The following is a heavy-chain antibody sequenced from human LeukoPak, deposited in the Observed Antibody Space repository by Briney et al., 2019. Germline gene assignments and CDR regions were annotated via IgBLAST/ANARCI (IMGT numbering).Heavy chain of an antibody. J-gene: IGHJ4*02. CDR1: AFTFGIFG. Sequence: GGSLILSCGAAAFTFGIFGMHWGHQAPGGGLEWVAYTLDDGSYEKYADSVKGRFIISRDNSKNTLYLQKNSLKGEDTAVYYCATDRWYGLGRTSAFDFWAQGALVTVSS. CDR2: TLDDGSYE. CDR3: ATDRWYGLGRTSAFDF. D-gene: IGHD3-10*01. V-gene: IGHV3-33*05.